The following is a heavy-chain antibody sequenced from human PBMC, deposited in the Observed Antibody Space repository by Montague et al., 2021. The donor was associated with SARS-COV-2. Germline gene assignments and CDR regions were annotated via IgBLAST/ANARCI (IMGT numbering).Heavy chain of an antibody. CDR3: ARGRRILLWFGELLSGGDYYGMDV. CDR1: GGSFSGYY. CDR2: INHSGST. Sequence: SETLFLTCAVYGGSFSGYYRSWIRQPPGKGLEWIGEINHSGSTNYNPSLKSRVTISVDTSKNQFSLKLSSVTAADTAVYYCARGRRILLWFGELLSGGDYYGMDVWGQGTTVTVS. J-gene: IGHJ6*02. D-gene: IGHD3-10*01. V-gene: IGHV4-34*01.